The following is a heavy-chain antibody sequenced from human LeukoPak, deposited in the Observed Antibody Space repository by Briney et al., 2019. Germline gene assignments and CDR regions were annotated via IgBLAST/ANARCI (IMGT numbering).Heavy chain of an antibody. CDR2: ISSSGDTI. Sequence: GGSQRLSCAGSGFTFSDHYMSWIRQAPGKGLEWVSYISSSGDTIYYADSVKGRFTISRDNAKNSLYLQMNSLRAEDTAVYYCARGSQQPYYWGQGTLVTVSS. D-gene: IGHD6-13*01. V-gene: IGHV3-11*01. J-gene: IGHJ4*02. CDR3: ARGSQQPYY. CDR1: GFTFSDHY.